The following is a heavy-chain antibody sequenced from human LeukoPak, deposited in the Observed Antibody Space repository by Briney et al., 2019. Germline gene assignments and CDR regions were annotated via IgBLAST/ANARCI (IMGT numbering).Heavy chain of an antibody. CDR1: GYTFTSYD. D-gene: IGHD5-18*01. J-gene: IGHJ6*02. CDR3: AREGVDTAMVTQLYYYYGMDV. V-gene: IGHV1-8*01. Sequence: ASVKVSCKASGYTFTSYDINWVRQATGQGLEWMGWMNPNSGNTGCAQKFQGRVTMTRNTSISTAYMELSSLRSEDTAVYYCAREGVDTAMVTQLYYYYGMDVWGQGTTVTVSS. CDR2: MNPNSGNT.